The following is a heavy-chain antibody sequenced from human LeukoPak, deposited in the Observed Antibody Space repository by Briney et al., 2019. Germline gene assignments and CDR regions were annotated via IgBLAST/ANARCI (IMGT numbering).Heavy chain of an antibody. J-gene: IGHJ4*02. Sequence: PVGSLRLSCAASGFTFNNAWMSWVRQAPGQGLECVGRIRSKTDCGTTDYAAPVKGRFTISRDDSKNTLYLQMNSLESEDTAVYYCTTALVASFGYWGQGTLVIVSS. CDR3: TTALVASFGY. CDR2: IRSKTDCGTT. D-gene: IGHD2-2*01. CDR1: GFTFNNAW. V-gene: IGHV3-15*01.